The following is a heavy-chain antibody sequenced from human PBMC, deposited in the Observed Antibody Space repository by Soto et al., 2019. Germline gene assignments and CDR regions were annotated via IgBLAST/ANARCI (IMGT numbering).Heavy chain of an antibody. J-gene: IGHJ3*02. V-gene: IGHV4-59*01. CDR2: IYYSGST. D-gene: IGHD3-22*01. CDR1: GGSISSYY. CDR3: ARWGRYYESSSYYFNLYACDI. Sequence: SETLSLACTFSGGSISSYYWRWILQPPGKGLEWIGYIYYSGSTNYNPSLKSRVTISADTSKNQFSLKLSSVTAADTAVYYCARWGRYYESSSYYFNLYACDILGQGTMVTVSS.